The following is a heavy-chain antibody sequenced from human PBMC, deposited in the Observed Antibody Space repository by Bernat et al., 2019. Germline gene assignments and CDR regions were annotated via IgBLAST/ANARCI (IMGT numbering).Heavy chain of an antibody. J-gene: IGHJ4*02. V-gene: IGHV3-72*01. CDR1: GFTLSDHY. Sequence: EVQLVESGGGLVQPGGSLRLSCAGSGFTLSDHYMDWIRQAPGKGLEWVGLTRDKAKSYTTEYAASVKGRFTISRDDSGNSLYLQMNSLKSEDTAVYYCARLPTSVVVTADWGQGTLVFVSS. CDR3: ARLPTSVVVTAD. CDR2: TRDKAKSYTT. D-gene: IGHD2-21*02.